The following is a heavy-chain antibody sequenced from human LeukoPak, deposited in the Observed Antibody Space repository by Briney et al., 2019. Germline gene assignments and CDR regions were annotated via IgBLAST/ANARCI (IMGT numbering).Heavy chain of an antibody. D-gene: IGHD3-10*01. J-gene: IGHJ6*02. V-gene: IGHV4-59*01. Sequence: SETLSLTCIVSGDSLSSYYWTWIRQPPGKGLEWIGYSGSTNYNPSLKSRVTISIDTSKKHFSLTLSSVTAADTAVYYCARASRHYYGSGENLQPWPAGLGVWGQGTTVTVS. CDR2: SGST. CDR1: GDSLSSYY. CDR3: ARASRHYYGSGENLQPWPAGLGV.